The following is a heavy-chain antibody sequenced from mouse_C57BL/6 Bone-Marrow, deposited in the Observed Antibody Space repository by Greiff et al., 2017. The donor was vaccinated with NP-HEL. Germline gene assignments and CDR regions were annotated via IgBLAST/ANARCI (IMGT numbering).Heavy chain of an antibody. CDR3: ARSITTVVATDYFDY. J-gene: IGHJ2*01. Sequence: EVKLMESGGGLVKPGGSLKLSCAASGFTFSDYGMHWVRQAPEKGLEWVAYISSGSSTIYYADTVKGRFTISRDNAKNTLFLQMTSLRSEDTAMYYCARSITTVVATDYFDYWGQGTTLTVSS. V-gene: IGHV5-17*01. D-gene: IGHD1-1*01. CDR1: GFTFSDYG. CDR2: ISSGSSTI.